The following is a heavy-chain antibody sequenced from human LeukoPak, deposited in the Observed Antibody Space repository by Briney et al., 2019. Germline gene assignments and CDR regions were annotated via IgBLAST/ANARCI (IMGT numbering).Heavy chain of an antibody. CDR3: TRTFWSGARGAFDI. Sequence: GGSLRLSCTASGFTFGDYAMSWVRQAPGKGLEWVGFIRSKAYGGTTEYAASVKGRFTISRDDSKSIAYLQMNSLKTEDTAVYYCTRTFWSGARGAFDIWGQGTMVTVSS. CDR1: GFTFGDYA. D-gene: IGHD3-3*01. V-gene: IGHV3-49*04. J-gene: IGHJ3*02. CDR2: IRSKAYGGTT.